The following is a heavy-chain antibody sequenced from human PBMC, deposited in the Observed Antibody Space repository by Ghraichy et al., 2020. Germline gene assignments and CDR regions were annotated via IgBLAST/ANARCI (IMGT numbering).Heavy chain of an antibody. J-gene: IGHJ4*02. Sequence: GGSLRLSCAASGFTFSSYSMNWVRQAPGKGLEWVSYISSSSSTIYYADSVKGRFTISRDNAKNSLYLQMNSLRDEDTAVYYCARGPINKWLFVRPFDYWGQGTLVTVSS. D-gene: IGHD6-19*01. V-gene: IGHV3-48*02. CDR2: ISSSSSTI. CDR3: ARGPINKWLFVRPFDY. CDR1: GFTFSSYS.